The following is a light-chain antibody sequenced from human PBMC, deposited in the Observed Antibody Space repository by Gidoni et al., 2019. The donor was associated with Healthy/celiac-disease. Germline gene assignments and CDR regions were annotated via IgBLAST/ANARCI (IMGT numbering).Light chain of an antibody. CDR2: AAS. J-gene: IGKJ2*01. CDR3: QQLNSYPYT. Sequence: DIQLTQSPSFLSASVGDRVTITCRASQGICSYLAWYQQKPGKAPKLLIYAASNLQSGVPSRFSGSGSGTEFTLTISSLQPEDFATYYCQQLNSYPYTFXQXTKLEIK. CDR1: QGICSY. V-gene: IGKV1-9*01.